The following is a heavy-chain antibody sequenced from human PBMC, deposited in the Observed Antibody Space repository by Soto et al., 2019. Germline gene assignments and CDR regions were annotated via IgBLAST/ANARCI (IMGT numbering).Heavy chain of an antibody. D-gene: IGHD3-3*01. CDR1: GGTFSSYS. CDR2: IIPIFGTA. V-gene: IGHV1-69*13. Sequence: SVKVSCKASGGTFSSYSISWLRQAPGQGLEWMGGIIPIFGTANYAQKFQGRVTITADESTSTAYMELSSLRSEDTAVYYCARELRFLEWTRYYYYGMDVWGQGTTVTVSS. CDR3: ARELRFLEWTRYYYYGMDV. J-gene: IGHJ6*02.